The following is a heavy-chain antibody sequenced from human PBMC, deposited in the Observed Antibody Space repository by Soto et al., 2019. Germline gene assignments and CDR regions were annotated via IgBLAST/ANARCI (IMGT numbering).Heavy chain of an antibody. CDR1: GGSIRGGDYY. J-gene: IGHJ4*02. V-gene: IGHV4-31*03. D-gene: IGHD3-10*01. Sequence: QVQLQESGPGLVKPSQTLSLTCTVSGGSIRGGDYYWSWIRQHPGKGLGWIGYIFSSGNSFYNPSLKSGVTISVDTSKNQFSLQLSSVTAADTAIYYCARLSSLYYNSDYGGYYFDYWGQGTLVSVSS. CDR3: ARLSSLYYNSDYGGYYFDY. CDR2: IFSSGNS.